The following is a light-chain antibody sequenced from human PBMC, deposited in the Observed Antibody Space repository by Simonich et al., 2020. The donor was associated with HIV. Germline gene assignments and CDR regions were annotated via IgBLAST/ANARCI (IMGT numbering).Light chain of an antibody. CDR1: SSDVGSYNL. Sequence: QSALTQPASVSGSPGPSITISCTGTSSDVGSYNLFSWYQQYPGKAPKLIIYEGSKRPSGVSTRFSGSKYGITASLTISGLQTEDEADYYCCSYAGTRTLVFGRGTKVTVL. CDR3: CSYAGTRTLV. J-gene: IGLJ2*01. V-gene: IGLV2-23*01. CDR2: EGS.